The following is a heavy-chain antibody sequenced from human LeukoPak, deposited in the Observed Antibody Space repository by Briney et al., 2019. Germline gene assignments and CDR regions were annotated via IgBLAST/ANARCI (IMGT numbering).Heavy chain of an antibody. D-gene: IGHD3-10*01. Sequence: GGSLRLSCAASGFTFDDYAMHWVRQAPGKGLEWAGNIKQDGSDKYYVDSVKGRFTISRDNTKNSLYLQMNSLRDEDTAVYYCARDYGSGRYSYYFDYWGQGTLVTVSS. J-gene: IGHJ4*02. CDR2: IKQDGSDK. CDR1: GFTFDDYA. CDR3: ARDYGSGRYSYYFDY. V-gene: IGHV3-7*01.